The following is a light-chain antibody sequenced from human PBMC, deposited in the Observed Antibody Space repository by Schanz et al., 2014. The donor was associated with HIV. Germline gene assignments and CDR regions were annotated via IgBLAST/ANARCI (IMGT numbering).Light chain of an antibody. J-gene: IGLJ2*01. CDR3: SSYADINNLV. CDR1: SSDAPGYNF. Sequence: QSALTQPPSASGSPGQSVTISCTGASSDAPGYNFVSWYQQHLGKAPKLMIYEVSKRPSGVPDRFSGSKSGNTASLTVSGLQAEDEADYYCSSYADINNLVFRGGTKLTVL. V-gene: IGLV2-8*01. CDR2: EVS.